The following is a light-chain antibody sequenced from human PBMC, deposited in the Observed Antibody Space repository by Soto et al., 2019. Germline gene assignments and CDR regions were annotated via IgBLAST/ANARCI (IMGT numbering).Light chain of an antibody. V-gene: IGLV2-18*01. CDR1: SIDVGNFDL. CDR2: QVS. J-gene: IGLJ3*02. Sequence: QSALTQPPSVSGSPGQSVTISCTGTSIDVGNFDLVSWYQQPPGTAPKLLIYQVSNRPSGVPDRFSGSQSGNTASLTISGLQAEDEADYYCSLKTSSVTVVFGGGTKLTVL. CDR3: SLKTSSVTVV.